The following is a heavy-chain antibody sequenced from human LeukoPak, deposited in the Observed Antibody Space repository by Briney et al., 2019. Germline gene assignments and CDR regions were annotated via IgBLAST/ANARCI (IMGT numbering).Heavy chain of an antibody. V-gene: IGHV3-48*04. CDR2: ISSSSSSI. Sequence: PGGSLRLSCAASGFTFSSYSMNWVRQAPGKGLEWVSYISSSSSSIYYADSVKGRFTISRDNAENSLYLQMNSLRAEDTAVYYCASLYSSGWRSLDYWGQGTLVTVSS. J-gene: IGHJ4*02. CDR1: GFTFSSYS. D-gene: IGHD6-19*01. CDR3: ASLYSSGWRSLDY.